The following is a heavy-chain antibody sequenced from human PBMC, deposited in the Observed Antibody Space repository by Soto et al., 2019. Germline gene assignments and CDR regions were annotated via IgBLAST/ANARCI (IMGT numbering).Heavy chain of an antibody. CDR3: ARRQQLWLQMTGAFDI. V-gene: IGHV1-69*13. J-gene: IGHJ3*02. Sequence: SVKVSCKASGGTFSSYAISWVRQAPGQGLEWMGGIIPIFGTANYAQKFQGRVTITADESTSTAYMELSSLRSEDTAVYYCARRQQLWLQMTGAFDIWGQGTMVTVSS. D-gene: IGHD5-18*01. CDR1: GGTFSSYA. CDR2: IIPIFGTA.